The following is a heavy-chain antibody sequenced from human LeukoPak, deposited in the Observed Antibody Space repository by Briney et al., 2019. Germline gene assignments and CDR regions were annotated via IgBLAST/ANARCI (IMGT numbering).Heavy chain of an antibody. CDR1: GFTFSSYG. J-gene: IGHJ5*01. D-gene: IGHD5-18*01. CDR3: ASGGIQLWFDY. Sequence: GGSLRLSCAASGFTFSSYGMHWGRQAPGKGLEWVAVISYDGSNKYYADSVKGRFTISRDNSKNTLYLQMNSLRAEDTAVYYCASGGIQLWFDYWGQGTLVTVSS. CDR2: ISYDGSNK. V-gene: IGHV3-30*03.